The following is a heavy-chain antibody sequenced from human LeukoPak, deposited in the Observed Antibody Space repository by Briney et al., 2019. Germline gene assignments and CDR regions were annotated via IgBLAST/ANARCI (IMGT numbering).Heavy chain of an antibody. CDR1: GYTFTSYD. D-gene: IGHD4-17*01. Sequence: ASVKVSCKASGYTFTSYDINWVRQATGQGPEWMGWMNPNSGNTGYAQKFQGRVTMTRNTSISTAYMELSSLRSEDTAVYYCARAGRIRSSNRLRSQPIEYYFDYWGQGTLVTVSS. J-gene: IGHJ4*02. CDR3: ARAGRIRSSNRLRSQPIEYYFDY. CDR2: MNPNSGNT. V-gene: IGHV1-8*01.